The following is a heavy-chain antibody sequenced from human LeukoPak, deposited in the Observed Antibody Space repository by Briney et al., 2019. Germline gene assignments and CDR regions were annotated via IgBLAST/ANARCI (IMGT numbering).Heavy chain of an antibody. CDR3: ARRDSTTFGGVIYHGNDY. D-gene: IGHD3-16*02. CDR1: GFTFSSYS. V-gene: IGHV3-21*01. CDR2: ISSSSSYI. J-gene: IGHJ4*02. Sequence: GGSLRLSCAASGFTFSSYSMNWVRQAPGKGLEWVSSISSSSSYIYYADSVKGRFTISRDNAKNSLYLQMNSLRAEDTAVYYCARRDSTTFGGVIYHGNDYWGQGTLVTVSS.